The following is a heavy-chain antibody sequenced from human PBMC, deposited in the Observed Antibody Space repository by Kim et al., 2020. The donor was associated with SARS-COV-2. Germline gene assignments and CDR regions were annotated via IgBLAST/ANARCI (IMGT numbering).Heavy chain of an antibody. J-gene: IGHJ3*02. D-gene: IGHD3-22*01. CDR3: TTDRFYDSSGYHNDAFDI. V-gene: IGHV3-15*01. CDR2: IKSKTDGGTT. CDR1: GFTFSNAW. Sequence: GGSLRLSCAASGFTFSNAWMSWVRQAPGKGLEWVGRIKSKTDGGTTDYAAPVKGRFTISRDDSKNTLYLQMNSLKTEDTAVYYCTTDRFYDSSGYHNDAFDIWGQGTMVTVSS.